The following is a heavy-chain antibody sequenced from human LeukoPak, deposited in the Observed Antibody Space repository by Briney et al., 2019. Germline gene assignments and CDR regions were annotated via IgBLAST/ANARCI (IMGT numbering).Heavy chain of an antibody. CDR2: IYTSGST. CDR3: ARDVAAGYYYYYYMDV. D-gene: IGHD6-13*01. J-gene: IGHJ6*03. CDR1: GGSISGYY. Sequence: SETLSLTCTVSGGSISGYYWSCIRQPAGKGLEWVGRIYTSGSTNYNPSLKSRVTMSVDTSKNQFSLKLSSVTAADTAVYYCARDVAAGYYYYYYMDVWGKGTTVTISS. V-gene: IGHV4-4*07.